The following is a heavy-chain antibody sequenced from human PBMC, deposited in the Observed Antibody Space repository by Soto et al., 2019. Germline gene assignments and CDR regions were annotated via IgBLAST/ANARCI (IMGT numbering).Heavy chain of an antibody. CDR1: GGTFSSYA. CDR3: ARGGVGGSGRFGPIR. D-gene: IGHD3-10*01. Sequence: SVEVSCRASGGTFSSYAISWVRQAPGQGLEWVGGIIPIFGTGNYAHKVQGRVTMTADESTSTDYMELSSLRSEDTAGYYCARGGVGGSGRFGPIRWRQRTLVTVSS. J-gene: IGHJ4*02. CDR2: IIPIFGTG. V-gene: IGHV1-69*13.